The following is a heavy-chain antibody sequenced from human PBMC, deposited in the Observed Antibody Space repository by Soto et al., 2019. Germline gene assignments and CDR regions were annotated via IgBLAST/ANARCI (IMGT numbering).Heavy chain of an antibody. J-gene: IGHJ2*01. CDR3: ARPLWRNYYNWGYFDL. D-gene: IGHD3-22*01. Sequence: QVQLVESGGGVVQPGRSLRLSCAASGFTFSSYAMHWVRQAPGKGLEWVAVISYDGSNKYYADSVKGRFTISRDNSKHTLYLQMNSLGAEDTAVYYCARPLWRNYYNWGYFDLWGRGTLVTVSS. CDR2: ISYDGSNK. V-gene: IGHV3-30-3*01. CDR1: GFTFSSYA.